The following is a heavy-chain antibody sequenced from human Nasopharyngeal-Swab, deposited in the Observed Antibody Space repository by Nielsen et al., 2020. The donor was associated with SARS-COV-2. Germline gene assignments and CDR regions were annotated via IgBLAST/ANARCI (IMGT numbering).Heavy chain of an antibody. CDR1: GYNFNTYD. J-gene: IGHJ4*02. CDR2: MNPNSGNT. Sequence: SVTVSCQASGYNFNTYDFNWVRQATGQGLEWMGWMNPNSGNTGYAQKFQGRVTMTRNTSIRTAYMGLSSLRSEDTAVYYCARGGVGAVGGALDYWGQGTQVTVSS. CDR3: ARGGVGAVGGALDY. V-gene: IGHV1-8*01. D-gene: IGHD1-26*01.